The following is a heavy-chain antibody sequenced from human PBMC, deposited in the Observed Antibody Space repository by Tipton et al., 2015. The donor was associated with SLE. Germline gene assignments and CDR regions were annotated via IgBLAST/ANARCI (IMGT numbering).Heavy chain of an antibody. CDR3: ARMRGGYNAHH. J-gene: IGHJ5*02. CDR1: GDSITSDY. D-gene: IGHD5-24*01. CDR2: ISYRGST. Sequence: TLSLTCTVSGDSITSDYWTWIRQPPGKGLEWIGYISYRGSTNYNPSVRSRVSISLDTSKNQFSLKVKSVTTADTAVYYCARMRGGYNAHHWGQGILVTVSS. V-gene: IGHV4-59*01.